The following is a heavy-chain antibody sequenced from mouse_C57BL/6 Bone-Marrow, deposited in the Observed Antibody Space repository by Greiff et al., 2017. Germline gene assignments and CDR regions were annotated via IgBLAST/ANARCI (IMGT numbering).Heavy chain of an antibody. V-gene: IGHV1-55*01. CDR3: AREGDYYGSTYYAMDY. CDR2: LYPGSGST. D-gene: IGHD1-1*01. CDR1: GYTFTSYW. J-gene: IGHJ4*01. Sequence: QVQLQQSGAELVKPGASVKMSCKASGYTFTSYWITWVKQRPGQGLEWIGDLYPGSGSTNYNEKFKSKATLTVDTSSSTAYMQLSSLTSEDSAVYYCAREGDYYGSTYYAMDYWGQGTSVTVSS.